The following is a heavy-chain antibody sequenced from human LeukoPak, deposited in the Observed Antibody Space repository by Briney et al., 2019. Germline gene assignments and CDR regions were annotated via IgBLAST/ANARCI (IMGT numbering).Heavy chain of an antibody. D-gene: IGHD2-8*01. Sequence: GGSLRLSSAASGFTVGNNYMNWVRQAPGKGLEWVSLIFSHGETSYADSVKGRFTISRDNSKNTLYLQMNGLRVEDTAVYYCARDPPAVSINTYAWGQGTLVTVSS. CDR2: IFSHGET. CDR3: ARDPPAVSINTYA. J-gene: IGHJ4*02. CDR1: GFTVGNNY. V-gene: IGHV3-66*01.